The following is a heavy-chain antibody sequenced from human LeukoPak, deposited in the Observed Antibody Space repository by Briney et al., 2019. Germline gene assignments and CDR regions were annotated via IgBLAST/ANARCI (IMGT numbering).Heavy chain of an antibody. CDR2: INEDGSEN. D-gene: IGHD6-13*01. V-gene: IGHV3-7*03. J-gene: IGHJ3*01. CDR3: ARHRCPSS. CDR1: GFTFSHSA. Sequence: PGGSLTLSCAASGFTFSHSAMSWVRQAPGEGLEWVANINEDGSENHYVDSVKGRFTISRDNAKNSLYLQMNSLRAEDTAIYYCARHRCPSSWGPGTVVTVSS.